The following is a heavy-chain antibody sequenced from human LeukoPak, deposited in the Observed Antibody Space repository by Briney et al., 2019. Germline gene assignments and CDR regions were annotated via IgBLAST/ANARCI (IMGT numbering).Heavy chain of an antibody. V-gene: IGHV1-46*01. J-gene: IGHJ4*02. CDR2: INPSGGGT. D-gene: IGHD1-26*01. CDR3: ARQYSGSSHIAEYFDY. CDR1: GYTFTSYY. Sequence: ASVKVSCKASGYTFTSYYMHWVRQAPGQGLEWMGIINPSGGGTSYAQKFQGRVTMTRDTSTSTVYMELSSLRSEDTAVYYCARQYSGSSHIAEYFDYWGQGTLVTVSS.